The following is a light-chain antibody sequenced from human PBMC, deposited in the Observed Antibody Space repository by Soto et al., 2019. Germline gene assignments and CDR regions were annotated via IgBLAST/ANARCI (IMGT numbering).Light chain of an antibody. J-gene: IGLJ1*01. CDR1: SSDVGHYNY. Sequence: QSVLTQPPSASGSPGQSVTISCTGISSDVGHYNYVSWYQQHPGKAPKLMIYEVSKRPSGVPDRFSGSKSGNTASLTVSRLKAEDEADYYCSSYACGNRVFGTGTKLTVL. V-gene: IGLV2-8*01. CDR3: SSYACGNRV. CDR2: EVS.